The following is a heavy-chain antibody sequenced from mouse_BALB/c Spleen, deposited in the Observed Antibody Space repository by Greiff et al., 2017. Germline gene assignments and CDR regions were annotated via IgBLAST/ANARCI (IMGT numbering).Heavy chain of an antibody. D-gene: IGHD1-2*01. J-gene: IGHJ3*01. CDR1: GYTFTSYV. Sequence: LQESGPELVKPGASVKMSCKASGYTFTSYVMHWVKQKPGQGLEWIGYINPYNDGTKYNEKFKGKATLTSDKSSSTAYMELSSLTSEDSAVYYCAREEGYGFAWFAYWGQGTLVTVSA. V-gene: IGHV1-14*01. CDR2: INPYNDGT. CDR3: AREEGYGFAWFAY.